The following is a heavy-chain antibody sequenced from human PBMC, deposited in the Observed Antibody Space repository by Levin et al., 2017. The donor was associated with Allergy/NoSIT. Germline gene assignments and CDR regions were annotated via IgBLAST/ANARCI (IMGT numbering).Heavy chain of an antibody. V-gene: IGHV3-30-3*01. CDR1: GFTFSSYA. J-gene: IGHJ4*02. CDR3: ARDTSPSEWLLLRANYFDY. CDR2: ISYDGSNK. Sequence: GGSLRLSCAASGFTFSSYAMHWVRQAPGKGLEWVAVISYDGSNKYYADSVKGRFTISRDNSKNTLYLQMNSLRAEDTAVYYCARDTSPSEWLLLRANYFDYWGQGTLVTVSS. D-gene: IGHD3-22*01.